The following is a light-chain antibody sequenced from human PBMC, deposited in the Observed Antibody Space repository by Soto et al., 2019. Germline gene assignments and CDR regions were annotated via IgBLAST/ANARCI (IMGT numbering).Light chain of an antibody. Sequence: DIVLTQTPLSSPVTLGQTASISCRSSQSLGHSDGNTYVNWLQQRPGQPPGRLIYEVSNRFSGVPDRFSGSWAGTDFTLEISSEEAEDVGVYYCMQTTQIPLTFRGWTKVEI. J-gene: IGKJ4*01. V-gene: IGKV2-24*01. CDR1: QSLGHSDGNTY. CDR3: MQTTQIPLT. CDR2: EVS.